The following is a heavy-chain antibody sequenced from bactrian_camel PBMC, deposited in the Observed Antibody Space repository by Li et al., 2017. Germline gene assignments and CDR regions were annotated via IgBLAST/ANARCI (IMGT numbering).Heavy chain of an antibody. J-gene: IGHJ4*01. CDR1: GLTFDDYA. V-gene: IGHV3-1*01. CDR2: INWSGGST. D-gene: IGHD4*01. CDR3: ATVLGYSDSVGMRFQH. Sequence: VQLVESGGGSVQSGGSLRLSCAASGLTFDDYAMGWVRQAPGKGLEWVSSINWSGGSTNYPDSLKGRFAISRDNAQNTVHLQMNPTKPEDTGRYYCATVLGYSDSVGMRFQHWGQGTQVTVS.